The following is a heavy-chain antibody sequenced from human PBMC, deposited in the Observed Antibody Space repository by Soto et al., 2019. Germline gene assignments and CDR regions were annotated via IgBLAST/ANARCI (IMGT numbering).Heavy chain of an antibody. Sequence: GGSLRLSCAASGFTFSSYGMHWVRQAPGKGLEWVAVISYDGSNKYYADSVKGRFTISRDNSKNTLHLQMNSLRAEDTAVYYCAKDTVAAAGKDYYYGMDVWGQGTTVTVSS. CDR3: AKDTVAAAGKDYYYGMDV. V-gene: IGHV3-30*18. D-gene: IGHD6-13*01. CDR1: GFTFSSYG. J-gene: IGHJ6*02. CDR2: ISYDGSNK.